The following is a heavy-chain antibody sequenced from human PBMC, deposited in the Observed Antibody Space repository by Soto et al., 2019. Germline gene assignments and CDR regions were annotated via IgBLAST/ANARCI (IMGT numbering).Heavy chain of an antibody. D-gene: IGHD3-10*02. Sequence: GGSLRLSCAASGFSFSGHWMHWVRQAPGKGLVWVSRISSDGSSTNYADSVKGRFTISRDNAKNTLYLQMNSLRGEDTAVYYCERVEKYYTFGDIYYVFDYWGRGALVTVSS. CDR2: ISSDGSST. CDR3: ERVEKYYTFGDIYYVFDY. V-gene: IGHV3-74*01. CDR1: GFSFSGHW. J-gene: IGHJ4*02.